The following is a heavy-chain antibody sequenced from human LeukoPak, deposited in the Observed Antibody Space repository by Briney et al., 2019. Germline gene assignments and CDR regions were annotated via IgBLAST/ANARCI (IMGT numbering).Heavy chain of an antibody. CDR3: ARRLGYCSGGSCYPDAFDI. CDR1: GFSLSTRGVG. J-gene: IGHJ3*02. CDR2: IYWDDDK. Sequence: KKSGPTLVKPTQTLTLTCTFSGFSLSTRGVGVGWIRQPPGKALEWLSLIYWDDDKRYSPSLKSRLTITKDTSKNQVVLTMTNMDPVDTATYYCARRLGYCSGGSCYPDAFDIWGQGTMVTVSS. D-gene: IGHD2-15*01. V-gene: IGHV2-5*02.